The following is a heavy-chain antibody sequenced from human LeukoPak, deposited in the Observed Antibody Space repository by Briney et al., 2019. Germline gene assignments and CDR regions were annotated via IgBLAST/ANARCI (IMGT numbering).Heavy chain of an antibody. J-gene: IGHJ5*02. V-gene: IGHV4-31*03. CDR2: IYSRGST. CDR1: GSSISGGNYY. Sequence: TLSLTCTDSGSSISGGNYYWSWIRQHRGKGLEWVGYIYSRGSTYYNPSLKSRVAISVDTSKNQFSLNLSSVTAADTAVYYCARGTYSYAKGWFDPWGQGTLVTVSS. D-gene: IGHD5-18*01. CDR3: ARGTYSYAKGWFDP.